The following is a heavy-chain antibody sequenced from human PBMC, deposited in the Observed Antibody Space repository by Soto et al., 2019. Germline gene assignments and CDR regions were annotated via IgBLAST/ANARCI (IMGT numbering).Heavy chain of an antibody. Sequence: GASVKVSCKASGSTFTSHDINWVRQATGQGLEWMGWMNPNSGNTGYAQKFQGGVTMARNTSISTAYMELSSLRSEDTAVYYCAREMTTRGMDGCGQGTTVTVSS. D-gene: IGHD1-1*01. CDR1: GSTFTSHD. CDR3: AREMTTRGMDG. V-gene: IGHV1-8*01. J-gene: IGHJ6*02. CDR2: MNPNSGNT.